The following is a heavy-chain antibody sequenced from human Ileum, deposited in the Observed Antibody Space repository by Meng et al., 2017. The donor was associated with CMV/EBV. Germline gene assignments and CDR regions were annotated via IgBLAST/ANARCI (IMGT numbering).Heavy chain of an antibody. Sequence: YGGSVGGYDWSWIRQPPGKGLEGIGEINHSGSTNYNPSLKSRVTISVDTSKNQFSLKLSSVTAADTAVYYCARGLITGTTSDWFDPWGQGTLVTVSS. V-gene: IGHV4-34*01. CDR1: GGSVGGYD. CDR2: INHSGST. J-gene: IGHJ5*02. D-gene: IGHD1-7*01. CDR3: ARGLITGTTSDWFDP.